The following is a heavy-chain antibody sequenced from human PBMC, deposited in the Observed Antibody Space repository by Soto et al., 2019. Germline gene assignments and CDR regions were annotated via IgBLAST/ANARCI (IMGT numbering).Heavy chain of an antibody. V-gene: IGHV2-70*11. D-gene: IGHD3-10*01. CDR2: IDWDDYK. Sequence: SGPTLVNPTQTLTLTCTFSGFSLSTSGMCVTWIRQPPGKALEWLARIDWDDYKYYSTSLKTRLTISKDTPKNQVVLTMTNVDPVDTATYYCARIRGDGSGGYYLFDYWGQGTLVTVSS. CDR1: GFSLSTSGMC. CDR3: ARIRGDGSGGYYLFDY. J-gene: IGHJ4*02.